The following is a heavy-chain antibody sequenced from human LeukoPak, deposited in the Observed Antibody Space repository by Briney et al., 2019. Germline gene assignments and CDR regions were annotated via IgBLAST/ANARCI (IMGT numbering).Heavy chain of an antibody. D-gene: IGHD2-15*01. CDR3: ATAIDLGYCTGGTCYSNYFDY. CDR2: IKSKTDGETT. J-gene: IGHJ4*02. Sequence: PGGSLRLSCAASGFTFNNAWMSWVRQAPGKGLEWVGRIKSKTDGETTDYAAPVKGRFILSRDDSENTLYLQMNSLKTEDTAVYYCATAIDLGYCTGGTCYSNYFDYWGRGSLVTVSS. V-gene: IGHV3-15*01. CDR1: GFTFNNAW.